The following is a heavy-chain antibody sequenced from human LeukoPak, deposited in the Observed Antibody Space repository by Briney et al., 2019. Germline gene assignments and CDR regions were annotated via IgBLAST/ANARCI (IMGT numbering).Heavy chain of an antibody. Sequence: ASVKVSCKASGYSFTGYFVQWVRQAPGQGLEWMGWINPNSGDTNYAQKFQGRVTMTRDTSISTAYMELSRLRSDDAAVYYCARRFYYAMDVWGQGTTVTVSS. J-gene: IGHJ6*02. V-gene: IGHV1-2*02. CDR3: ARRFYYAMDV. CDR1: GYSFTGYF. D-gene: IGHD3-16*01. CDR2: INPNSGDT.